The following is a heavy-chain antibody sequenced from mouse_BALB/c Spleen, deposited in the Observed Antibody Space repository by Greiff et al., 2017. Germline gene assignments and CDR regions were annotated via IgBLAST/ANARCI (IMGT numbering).Heavy chain of an antibody. CDR3: ARGDLLWTTGAMDY. Sequence: VQLQQSGAELVRPGVSVKISCKGSGYTFTDYAMHWVKQSHAKSLEWIGVISTYYGDASYNQKFKGKATMTVDKSSSTAYMELARLTSEDSAIYYCARGDLLWTTGAMDYWGQGTSVTVSS. CDR1: GYTFTDYA. J-gene: IGHJ4*01. D-gene: IGHD2-1*01. V-gene: IGHV1S137*01. CDR2: ISTYYGDA.